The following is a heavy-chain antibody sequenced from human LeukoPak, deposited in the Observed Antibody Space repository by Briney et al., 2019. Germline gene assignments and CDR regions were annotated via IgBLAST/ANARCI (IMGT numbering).Heavy chain of an antibody. J-gene: IGHJ4*02. Sequence: ASVKVSCKASGGTFSSYAISWVRQAPGQGLERMGGIIPIFGTANYAQKFQGRVTITADESTSTAYMELSSLRSEDTAVYYCARDVGGSYLGGLFDYWGQGTLVTVSS. CDR1: GGTFSSYA. D-gene: IGHD1-26*01. CDR3: ARDVGGSYLGGLFDY. V-gene: IGHV1-69*13. CDR2: IIPIFGTA.